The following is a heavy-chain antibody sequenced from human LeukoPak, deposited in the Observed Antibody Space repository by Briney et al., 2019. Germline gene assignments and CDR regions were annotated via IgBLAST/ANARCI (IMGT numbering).Heavy chain of an antibody. CDR3: AKFRGLLEWSPIYYYYYMDV. CDR1: GFTFSSYA. V-gene: IGHV3-23*01. CDR2: ISGSGGST. D-gene: IGHD3-3*01. J-gene: IGHJ6*03. Sequence: PGGSLRLSCAASGFTFSSYAMSWVLQAPGKGLEWVSAISGSGGSTYYADSVKGRFTISRDNSKNTLYLQMNSLRAEDTAVYYCAKFRGLLEWSPIYYYYYMDVWGKGTTVTVSS.